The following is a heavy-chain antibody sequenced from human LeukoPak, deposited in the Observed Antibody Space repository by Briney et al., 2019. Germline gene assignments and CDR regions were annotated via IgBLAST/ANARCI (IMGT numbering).Heavy chain of an antibody. Sequence: GGSLRLSCAASGFTFSNYYMGWIRQAPGKGLEWVSYISRSGDSKHYADSVKGRFTISRDNSRNSLFLQMNSLRAEDTAVYYCAREMSGYYTWGQGTLVTVSS. D-gene: IGHD3-22*01. J-gene: IGHJ5*02. CDR2: ISRSGDSK. CDR3: AREMSGYYT. CDR1: GFTFSNYY. V-gene: IGHV3-11*04.